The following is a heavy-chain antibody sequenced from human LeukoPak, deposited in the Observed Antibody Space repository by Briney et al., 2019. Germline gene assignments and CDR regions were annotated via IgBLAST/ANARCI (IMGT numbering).Heavy chain of an antibody. CDR2: ISAYNGNT. Sequence: ASVKVSCKASGYTFTSYAMHWVRQAPGQGLEWMGWISAYNGNTNYAQKLQGRVTMTTDTSTSTAYMELRSLRSDDTAVYYCARRYSSGYYYVFDYWGQGTLVTVSS. J-gene: IGHJ4*02. D-gene: IGHD3-22*01. V-gene: IGHV1-18*01. CDR3: ARRYSSGYYYVFDY. CDR1: GYTFTSYA.